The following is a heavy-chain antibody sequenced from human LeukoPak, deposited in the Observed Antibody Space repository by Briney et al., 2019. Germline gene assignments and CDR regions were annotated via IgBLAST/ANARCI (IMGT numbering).Heavy chain of an antibody. CDR3: ARAKIAVAGNWEFDY. CDR2: IIPIFGTA. Sequence: SVKVSCKASGGTFSSYAISWVRQAPGQGLEWMGGIIPIFGTANYAQKFQGRVTITTDESTSTAYMELSSLRSEDTAVYYCARAKIAVAGNWEFDYWGQGTLVTVSS. V-gene: IGHV1-69*05. J-gene: IGHJ4*02. CDR1: GGTFSSYA. D-gene: IGHD6-19*01.